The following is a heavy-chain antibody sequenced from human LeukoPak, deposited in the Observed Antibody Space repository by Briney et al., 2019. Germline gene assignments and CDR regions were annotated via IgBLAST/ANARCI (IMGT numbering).Heavy chain of an antibody. CDR3: ASDSYSPEYFQH. CDR1: GFSVSNNY. J-gene: IGHJ1*01. CDR2: IYIGGST. V-gene: IGHV3-66*01. D-gene: IGHD2-15*01. Sequence: GGSLRLSCAASGFSVSNNYMSWVRQAPGKGLEWVSVIYIGGSTFYADSVKGRFTISRDHSKNTLYLQMNSLTAEDTAVYYCASDSYSPEYFQHWGQGTLVTVSS.